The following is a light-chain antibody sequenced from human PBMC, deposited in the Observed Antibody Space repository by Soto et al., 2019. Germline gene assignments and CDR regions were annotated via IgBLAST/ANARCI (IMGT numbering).Light chain of an antibody. CDR2: KSN. CDR3: AAWDDRLKGRV. Sequence: QAVVTQPPSASATPGQRVTISCSGSSSNIGSNTVNWYQQLPGTAPKLLIYKSNQRPSGVPDRFSGSKSGTSASLAISGLQSEDEADYYCAAWDDRLKGRVFGGGTKLTVL. V-gene: IGLV1-44*01. CDR1: SSNIGSNT. J-gene: IGLJ3*02.